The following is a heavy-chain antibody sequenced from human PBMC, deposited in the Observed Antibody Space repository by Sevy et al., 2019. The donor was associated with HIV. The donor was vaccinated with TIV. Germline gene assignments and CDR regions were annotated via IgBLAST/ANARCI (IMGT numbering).Heavy chain of an antibody. CDR2: IYYNGHI. CDR3: AGENAWGRGYS. V-gene: IGHV4-59*08. D-gene: IGHD1-26*01. CDR1: GGSITSLY. Sequence: SETLSLTCTVSGGSITSLYWNWIRQPPGKGLEWIANIYYNGHINYNPSLKSRVTLSLDTSKNQLSLRLSCVTAAETAMYYCAGENAWGRGYSWGQGTLVTVSS. J-gene: IGHJ4*02.